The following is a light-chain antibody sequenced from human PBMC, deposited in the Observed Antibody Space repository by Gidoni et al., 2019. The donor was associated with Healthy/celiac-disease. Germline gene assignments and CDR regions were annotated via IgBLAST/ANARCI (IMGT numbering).Light chain of an antibody. V-gene: IGLV2-14*01. J-gene: IGLJ1*01. CDR1: SSDVGGYNY. CDR3: SSYTGSSTLV. CDR2: DVS. Sequence: QSALTQPASVSGSPGQSITISCTGTSSDVGGYNYVSWYQQHPGKAPKLMIYDVSNRPSGVSNRFSGSKSGNTASLTISGLQAEDEADYYGSSYTGSSTLVFGTGTKVTVL.